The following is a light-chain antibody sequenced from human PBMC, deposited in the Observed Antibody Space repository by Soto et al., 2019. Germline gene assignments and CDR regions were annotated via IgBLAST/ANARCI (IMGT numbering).Light chain of an antibody. CDR1: QSVSSSF. Sequence: EIVLTQSPGTLSLSPGERATLSCRASQSVSSSFLGWYQQKPGQAPRLLIYGASSRATGIPGRFSGSGSGTDFTLTISRLEPEDFAVYYCQQYGSLITFGQGTRLEIK. CDR3: QQYGSLIT. V-gene: IGKV3-20*01. CDR2: GAS. J-gene: IGKJ5*01.